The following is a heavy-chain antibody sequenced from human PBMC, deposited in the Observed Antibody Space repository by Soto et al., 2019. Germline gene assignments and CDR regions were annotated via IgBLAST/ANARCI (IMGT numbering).Heavy chain of an antibody. CDR2: ISYDGILK. D-gene: IGHD3-10*01. CDR3: AKDFKVSGGHYGSLNYYYGMDV. Sequence: SGLTLSHLNINWVRQAPGKGLEWVAIISYDGILKYYADSVKGRFTISRDTSKGAVYLQMNSLTPEDTAVYYCAKDFKVSGGHYGSLNYYYGMDVWGQGTTVTVSS. CDR1: GLTLSHLN. V-gene: IGHV3-30*18. J-gene: IGHJ6*02.